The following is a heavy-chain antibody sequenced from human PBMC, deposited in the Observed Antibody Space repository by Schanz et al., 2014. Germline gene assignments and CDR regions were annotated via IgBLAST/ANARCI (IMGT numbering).Heavy chain of an antibody. J-gene: IGHJ4*02. CDR2: ISAYNGNT. Sequence: VQLEQSGAEVKKPGTSVKVSCKTSGYTFSNDDINWVRQAIGQGPEWMGWISAYNGNTNYAQNFQGRVTITADKSTSTAYMELTSLRSEDTAVHYCARGRGFYDYWGQGTLVTVSS. V-gene: IGHV1-69*10. CDR3: ARGRGFYDY. CDR1: GYTFSNDD. D-gene: IGHD3-10*01.